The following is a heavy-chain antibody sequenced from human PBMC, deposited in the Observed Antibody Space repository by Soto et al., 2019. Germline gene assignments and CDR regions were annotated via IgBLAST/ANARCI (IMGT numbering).Heavy chain of an antibody. Sequence: SETLSLTCAVYGGSFSGYYWSWIRQPPGKGLEWIGEINHSGSTNYNPSLKSRVTISVDTSKNQFSLKLSSVTAADTAVYYCARDWYSSSYYYYYGMDVWGQGTTVTVSS. D-gene: IGHD6-6*01. CDR3: ARDWYSSSYYYYYGMDV. CDR1: GGSFSGYY. J-gene: IGHJ6*02. CDR2: INHSGST. V-gene: IGHV4-34*01.